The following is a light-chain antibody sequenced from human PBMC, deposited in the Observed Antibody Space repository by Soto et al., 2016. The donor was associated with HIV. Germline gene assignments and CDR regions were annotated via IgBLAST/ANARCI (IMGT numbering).Light chain of an antibody. Sequence: DIQMTLSPSTLPASVGDRVTITCRASQNIDNWLAWFQQKPGRAPKLLIYKASILDDGVPSRFSGSGSGTEFTLTISNLQPEDFATYYCQQYHSYLPTYTFGPGTKLEI. CDR3: QQYHSYLPTYT. CDR1: QNIDNW. CDR2: KAS. V-gene: IGKV1-5*03. J-gene: IGKJ2*01.